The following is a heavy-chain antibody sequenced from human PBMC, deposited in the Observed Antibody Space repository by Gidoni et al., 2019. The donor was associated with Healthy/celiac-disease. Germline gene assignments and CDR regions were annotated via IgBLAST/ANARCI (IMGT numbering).Heavy chain of an antibody. V-gene: IGHV3-15*01. CDR3: TTYYYDSSGRGDDY. J-gene: IGHJ4*02. CDR2: IKSKTDGGTT. CDR1: GFTFSNAW. Sequence: EVQLVESGGGLVKPGGSLRLSCAASGFTFSNAWMSWVRQAPGKGLEWVGRIKSKTDGGTTDYAAPVKGRFTISRDDSKNTLDLQMNSLKTEDTAVYYCTTYYYDSSGRGDDYWGQGTLVTVSS. D-gene: IGHD3-22*01.